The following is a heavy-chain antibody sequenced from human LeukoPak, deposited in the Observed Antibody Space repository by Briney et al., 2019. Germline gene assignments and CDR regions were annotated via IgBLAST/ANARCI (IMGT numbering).Heavy chain of an antibody. J-gene: IGHJ6*02. CDR2: IYYSGST. V-gene: IGHV4-59*08. CDR3: ARRTSSGYYYYYGMDV. Sequence: SETLSLTCTVSGGSISSYYWSWIRQPPGKGLEWIGYIYYSGSTNYNPSLKSRVTISVGTSKNQFSLKLSSVTAADTAVYYCARRTSSGYYYYYGMDVWGQGTTVTVSS. CDR1: GGSISSYY. D-gene: IGHD3-22*01.